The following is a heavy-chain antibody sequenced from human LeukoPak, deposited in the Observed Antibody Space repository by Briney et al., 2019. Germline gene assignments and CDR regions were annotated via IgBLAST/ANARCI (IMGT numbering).Heavy chain of an antibody. V-gene: IGHV3-7*03. CDR2: IKEDGSER. J-gene: IGHJ4*02. Sequence: GGSLRLSCEGSAFIFSGHWMNWVRQTPGKGLEWVASIKEDGSERQYVDSVKGRFSISRDNTKGSLFLQLNSLRAEDTAVYYWGRGGGGVVPAAPVDYWGQGTLVTVSS. CDR1: AFIFSGHW. D-gene: IGHD2-2*01. CDR3: GRGGGGVVPAAPVDY.